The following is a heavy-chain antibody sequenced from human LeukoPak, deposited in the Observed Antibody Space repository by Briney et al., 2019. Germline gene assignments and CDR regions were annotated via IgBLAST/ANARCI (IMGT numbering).Heavy chain of an antibody. CDR2: ISSSSSYI. J-gene: IGHJ4*02. CDR1: GFTFSSYS. D-gene: IGHD2-15*01. Sequence: GGSLRLSCAASGFTFSSYSMNWVRQAPGKGLEWVSSISSSSSYIYYTDSVTGRFTISRDNAKNSLYLQMYSLRAEDTAVYYCAKDPAPYCGGGSCYIDHWGQGTLVTVSS. CDR3: AKDPAPYCGGGSCYIDH. V-gene: IGHV3-21*04.